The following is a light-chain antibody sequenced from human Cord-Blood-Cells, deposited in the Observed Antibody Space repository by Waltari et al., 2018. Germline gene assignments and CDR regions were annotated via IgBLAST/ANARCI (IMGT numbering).Light chain of an antibody. CDR1: GSTVGGDTY. V-gene: IGLV2-14*01. CDR2: DVS. J-gene: IGLJ2*01. Sequence: QSALTQPASVSWSPGQSFTIPSSGTGSTVGGDTYASWYQQHPGKAPKLMIYDVSNRPSGVSNRFSGSKSGNTASLTISGLQAEDEADYYCSSYTSSSTLVFGGGTKLTVL. CDR3: SSYTSSSTLV.